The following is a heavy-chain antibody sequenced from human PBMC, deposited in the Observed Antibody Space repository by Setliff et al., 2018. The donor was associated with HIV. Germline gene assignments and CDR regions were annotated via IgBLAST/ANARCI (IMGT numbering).Heavy chain of an antibody. Sequence: KPSETLSLTCAVSGGSVDSRDYYWGWIRQPPGKGLEWIGNILYGGTTYYTPSLKSRVSISVDTSRKQFSLRLNSVTAADTAVYYWARPTTGLGGGAAFDIWGQGTMVTVSS. CDR3: ARPTTGLGGGAAFDI. J-gene: IGHJ3*02. CDR1: GGSVDSRDYY. D-gene: IGHD2-8*01. V-gene: IGHV4-39*01. CDR2: ILYGGTT.